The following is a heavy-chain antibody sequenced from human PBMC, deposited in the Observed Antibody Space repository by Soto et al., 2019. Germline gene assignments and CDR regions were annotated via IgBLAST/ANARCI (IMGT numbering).Heavy chain of an antibody. Sequence: EVQLLESGGGLVQPGGSLRLSCAASGFSFSTYTMSWVRRAPGKGLEWVSAISGSGGSPSYADSVQGRFTISRDHPKKTLYLQMNSLRAEDTAVYYCAKARCTTSNCYVPDYWGQGTLVTVSS. CDR1: GFSFSTYT. J-gene: IGHJ4*02. D-gene: IGHD2-8*01. CDR2: ISGSGGSP. CDR3: AKARCTTSNCYVPDY. V-gene: IGHV3-23*01.